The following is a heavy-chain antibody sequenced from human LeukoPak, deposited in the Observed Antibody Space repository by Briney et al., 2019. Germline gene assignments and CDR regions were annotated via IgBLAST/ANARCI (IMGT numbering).Heavy chain of an antibody. D-gene: IGHD5-12*01. CDR3: ATQNPPGSGYYDTYNWFDP. CDR2: ISGGGSGT. Sequence: GGSLRLSCTASGFTFDDSVMHWVRRAPGKGLEWISLISGGGSGTYYAHSVKGRFTISRDNSKNSLFLHTSGLRAEDTALYYCATQNPPGSGYYDTYNWFDPWGQGTLVTVAS. CDR1: GFTFDDSV. V-gene: IGHV3-43*02. J-gene: IGHJ5*02.